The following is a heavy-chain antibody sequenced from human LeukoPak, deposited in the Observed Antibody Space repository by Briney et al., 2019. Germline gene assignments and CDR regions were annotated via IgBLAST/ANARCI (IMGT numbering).Heavy chain of an antibody. Sequence: TGGSLRLSCAASGIIFSSYGMSWVRQAPGKGLEWVSAITGSGGSTYYADSVKGRFTISRDNSKNTLYMQMNSLRAEETAVYYCEGYCSGGSCYSRQDWFDPWGQGTLVTVSS. V-gene: IGHV3-23*01. D-gene: IGHD2-15*01. J-gene: IGHJ5*02. CDR2: ITGSGGST. CDR3: EGYCSGGSCYSRQDWFDP. CDR1: GIIFSSYG.